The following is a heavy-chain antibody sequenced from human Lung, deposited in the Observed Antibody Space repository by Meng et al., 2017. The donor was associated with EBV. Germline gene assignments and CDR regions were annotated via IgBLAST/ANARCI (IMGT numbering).Heavy chain of an antibody. V-gene: IGHV3-21*02. CDR2: ISSGNSYI. CDR3: ARLTGTGWFDP. J-gene: IGHJ5*02. D-gene: IGHD1-7*01. CDR1: GFVFSDYN. Sequence: VQMGESGGGLVKPGESPSLPCAASGFVFSDYNMNWVRQAPGKGLEWVSSISSGNSYIYYADSVKGRFSISRDNTKNSLSLQMNSLRAEDTAVYYCARLTGTGWFDPWGQGTLVTVSS.